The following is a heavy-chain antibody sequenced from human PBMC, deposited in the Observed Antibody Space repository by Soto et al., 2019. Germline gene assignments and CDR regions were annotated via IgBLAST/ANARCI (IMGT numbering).Heavy chain of an antibody. CDR3: AKKPPSSIQGWAFGMDV. J-gene: IGHJ6*04. D-gene: IGHD1-26*01. Sequence: EVQLVETGGGLIQPGGSLRLSCLASGFSVTTNYIIWVRQPPGEGLEWVSTTFTGGSTHYADSVKGRFSISRDNSKNTVYLQMNNLRVEDTAVYYCAKKPPSSIQGWAFGMDVWGKGTTVSVSS. V-gene: IGHV3-53*02. CDR1: GFSVTTNY. CDR2: TFTGGST.